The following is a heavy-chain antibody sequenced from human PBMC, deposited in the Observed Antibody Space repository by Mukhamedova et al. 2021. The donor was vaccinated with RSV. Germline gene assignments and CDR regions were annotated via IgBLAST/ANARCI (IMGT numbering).Heavy chain of an antibody. D-gene: IGHD3-16*01. CDR3: ARDGGLWRGGATFFGSNFAY. V-gene: IGHV3-33*01. CDR2: IWYDGSNK. J-gene: IGHJ4*02. Sequence: EWVAVIWYDGSNKYYADSVKGRFTISRDNSKNTLYLQMNSLRAEDTAVYYCARDGGLWRGGATFFGSNFAYWGQGTLSTVSS.